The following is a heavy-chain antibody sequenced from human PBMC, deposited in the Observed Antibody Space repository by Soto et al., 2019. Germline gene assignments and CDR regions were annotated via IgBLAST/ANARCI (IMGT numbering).Heavy chain of an antibody. CDR2: ISRSGGST. J-gene: IGHJ4*02. V-gene: IGHV3-23*01. CDR3: AKDSSNPYDFWSGYYMADY. Sequence: PWGSLGVACATSGFSFTTYAMTWVRQAPGKGLDWVSSISRSGGSTYYSDSVKGRFTISRDNSKNTLYLQMNSLRGDDTALYYCAKDSSNPYDFWSGYYMADYWGQGTMVTVSS. D-gene: IGHD3-3*01. CDR1: GFSFTTYA.